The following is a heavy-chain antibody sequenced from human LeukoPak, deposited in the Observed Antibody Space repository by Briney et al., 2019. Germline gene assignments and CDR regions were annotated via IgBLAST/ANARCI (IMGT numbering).Heavy chain of an antibody. Sequence: GGSLRLSCAASGFTFSSYAMSWVRQAPGKGLEWVSAISGSGGSTYYADSVKGRFTISRDNSKNTLYLQMNSLRAEDTAVYYCANDRAGSYLTPLDYWGQGTLVTVSS. V-gene: IGHV3-23*01. CDR2: ISGSGGST. CDR1: GFTFSSYA. D-gene: IGHD1-26*01. CDR3: ANDRAGSYLTPLDY. J-gene: IGHJ4*02.